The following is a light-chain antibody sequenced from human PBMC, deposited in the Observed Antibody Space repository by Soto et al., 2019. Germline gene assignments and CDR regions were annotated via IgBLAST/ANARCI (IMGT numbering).Light chain of an antibody. CDR2: EVT. Sequence: QSALTQPASVSGSLGQLITISCTGTSSDVGAYNYVSWYQQHPGKAPKLMIYEVTNRPSGVSNRFSGSKSGNTASLTISGLQAEDEADYYCISYTTISTYVFGTGTKVTVL. J-gene: IGLJ1*01. CDR3: ISYTTISTYV. CDR1: SSDVGAYNY. V-gene: IGLV2-14*01.